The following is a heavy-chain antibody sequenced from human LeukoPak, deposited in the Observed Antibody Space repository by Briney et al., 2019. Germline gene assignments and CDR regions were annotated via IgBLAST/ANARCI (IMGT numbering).Heavy chain of an antibody. CDR3: ARDRSGYYLDAFDI. J-gene: IGHJ3*02. CDR2: ISGSGGDT. V-gene: IGHV3-23*01. D-gene: IGHD3-22*01. CDR1: GFTFSSYA. Sequence: AGGSLRLSCAASGFTFSSYAMSWVRQAPGKGLEWVSAISGSGGDTYYADSVKGRFTISRDNSKNTLYLQMNSLRDEDTAVYYCARDRSGYYLDAFDIWGQGTMVTVSS.